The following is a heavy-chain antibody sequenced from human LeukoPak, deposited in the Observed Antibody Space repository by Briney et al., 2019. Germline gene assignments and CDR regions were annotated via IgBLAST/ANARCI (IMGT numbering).Heavy chain of an antibody. J-gene: IGHJ4*02. Sequence: GRSLRLSCAASGLTFSSYAMHCVRQAPGKGLEWVAVISYDGSNKYYADSVKGRFTISRDNSKNTLYLQMNSLRAEDTAVYYCARDWDDYGDYENAKDFDYWGQGTLVTVSS. V-gene: IGHV3-30-3*01. CDR1: GLTFSSYA. D-gene: IGHD4-17*01. CDR3: ARDWDDYGDYENAKDFDY. CDR2: ISYDGSNK.